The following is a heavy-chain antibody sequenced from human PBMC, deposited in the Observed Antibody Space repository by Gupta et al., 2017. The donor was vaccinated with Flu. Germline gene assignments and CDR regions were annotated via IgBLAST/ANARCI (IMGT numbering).Heavy chain of an antibody. CDR2: IYASGAT. D-gene: IGHD2-15*01. Sequence: QVRLQESGPGLVKPLQTLSLTCTVSGDSITSGDYYWNWVRQPAGKGLEWIGRIYASGATYYNAALNGRVTMSIETSKNQLSLKLISVTAADTAVYYCARVRSGGNWFDSWGPGTLVTVSS. V-gene: IGHV4-61*02. CDR3: ARVRSGGNWFDS. CDR1: GDSITSGDYY. J-gene: IGHJ5*01.